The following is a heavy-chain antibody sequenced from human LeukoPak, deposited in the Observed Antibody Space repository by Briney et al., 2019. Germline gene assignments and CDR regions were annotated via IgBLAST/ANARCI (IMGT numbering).Heavy chain of an antibody. D-gene: IGHD3-10*01. Sequence: ASVKVSCKASGYTFTSYGISWVRQAPGQGLEWMGWISAYNGNTNYAQKLQGRVTMTTDTSTSTAYMELRSLRSDDTVVYYCARGITMVRGEMGETSYYYMDVWGKGTTVTVSS. CDR3: ARGITMVRGEMGETSYYYMDV. V-gene: IGHV1-18*01. CDR2: ISAYNGNT. CDR1: GYTFTSYG. J-gene: IGHJ6*03.